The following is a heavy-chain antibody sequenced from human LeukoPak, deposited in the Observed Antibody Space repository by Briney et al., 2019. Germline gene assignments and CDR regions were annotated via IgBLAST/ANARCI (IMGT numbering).Heavy chain of an antibody. CDR3: AREGYYDILTGYYSGYYFDY. CDR1: GFTFSSYA. D-gene: IGHD3-9*01. CDR2: ISYDGSNK. J-gene: IGHJ4*02. V-gene: IGHV3-30-3*01. Sequence: GGSLRLSCAASGFTFSSYAMHWVRQAPGKGLEWVAVISYDGSNKYYADSVKGRFTISRDNSKNTLYLQMNSLRAEDTAVYYCAREGYYDILTGYYSGYYFDYWGQGTLVTVSS.